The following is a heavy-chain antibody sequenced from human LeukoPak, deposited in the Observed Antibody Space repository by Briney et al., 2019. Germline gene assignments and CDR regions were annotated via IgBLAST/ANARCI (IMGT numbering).Heavy chain of an antibody. CDR2: ISGSGGST. CDR3: AKDMRSWGHFDD. CDR1: GFTFSSYA. Sequence: PGGSLRLSCAASGFTFSSYAMRWVRRAPGKGLEWVSAISGSGGSTYSADSVKGRFTISRDNAKNTLFLQMNSLRAEDTAVYYCAKDMRSWGHFDDWGQGTLVTVSS. D-gene: IGHD3-16*01. V-gene: IGHV3-23*01. J-gene: IGHJ4*02.